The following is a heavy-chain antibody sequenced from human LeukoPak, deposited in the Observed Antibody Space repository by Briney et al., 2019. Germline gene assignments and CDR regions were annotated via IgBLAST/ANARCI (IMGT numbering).Heavy chain of an antibody. V-gene: IGHV3-64*02. J-gene: IGHJ3*02. Sequence: GGSLRLSCAASGFRFSYHDMHWVRQAPGKGLEFVSSIGAAGAHTFYADSVKGRFTISRDNFQSTMYLQMDGLRPEDSAVYYCARELGGTKTGGFDIWGQGTEVTVSS. D-gene: IGHD1-14*01. CDR1: GFRFSYHD. CDR2: IGAAGAHT. CDR3: ARELGGTKTGGFDI.